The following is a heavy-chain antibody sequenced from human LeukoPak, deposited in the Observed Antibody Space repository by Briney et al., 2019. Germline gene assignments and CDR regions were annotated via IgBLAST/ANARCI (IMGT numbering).Heavy chain of an antibody. J-gene: IGHJ4*02. V-gene: IGHV1-2*02. D-gene: IGHD4-11*01. CDR3: ARFGGATVTPLG. CDR1: GYSFTGNY. CDR2: ISAYNGNT. Sequence: ASVKVSCKASGYSFTGNYMHWVRQAPGQGLEWMGWISAYNGNTNYAQKLQGRVTMTTDTSISTAYMELSRLRSDDTAVYYCARFGGATVTPLGWGQGTLVTVSS.